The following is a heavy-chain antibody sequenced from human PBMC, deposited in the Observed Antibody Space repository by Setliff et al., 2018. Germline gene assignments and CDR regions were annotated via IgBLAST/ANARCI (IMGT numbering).Heavy chain of an antibody. CDR2: INHRGTT. Sequence: PSETLSLTCAVYGGSFSGYYWNWIRQAPGKGLEWIGEINHRGTTSYTPSLKGRVTISVDTSKNLSSLKLSSVTAADTAVYFCARGPRFDYESPTYRRRFDPWGQGTAVTVS. CDR3: ARGPRFDYESPTYRRRFDP. J-gene: IGHJ5*02. CDR1: GGSFSGYY. D-gene: IGHD3-22*01. V-gene: IGHV4-34*01.